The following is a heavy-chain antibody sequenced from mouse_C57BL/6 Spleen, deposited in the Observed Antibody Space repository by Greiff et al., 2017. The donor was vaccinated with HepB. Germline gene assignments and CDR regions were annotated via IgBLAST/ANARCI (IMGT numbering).Heavy chain of an antibody. CDR1: GYTFTSYW. J-gene: IGHJ4*01. Sequence: QVQLKQPGAELVKPGASVKLSCKASGYTFTSYWMQWVKQRPGQGLEWIGEIDPSDSYTNYNQKFKGKATLTVDTSSSTAYMQLSSLTSEDSAVYYCARWLLLYAMDYWGQGTSVTVSS. D-gene: IGHD1-2*01. CDR3: ARWLLLYAMDY. V-gene: IGHV1-50*01. CDR2: IDPSDSYT.